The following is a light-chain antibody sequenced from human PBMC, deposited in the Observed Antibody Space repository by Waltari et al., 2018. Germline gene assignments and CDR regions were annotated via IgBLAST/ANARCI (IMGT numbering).Light chain of an antibody. J-gene: IGKJ5*01. CDR3: QQYNRWPPIT. V-gene: IGKV3D-15*01. Sequence: EIVMTQSPATLSVSPGETATLPCRASQSVSSNVAWYQKKPGQAPRLLIYDASTRATAIPARFRGSGSGTDFTLTISSLQSEDFAVYYCQQYNRWPPITFGQGARLEIK. CDR2: DAS. CDR1: QSVSSN.